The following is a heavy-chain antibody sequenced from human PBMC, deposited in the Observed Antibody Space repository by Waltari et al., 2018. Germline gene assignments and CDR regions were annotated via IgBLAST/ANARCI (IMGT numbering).Heavy chain of an antibody. CDR1: GGSISSGGYS. CDR3: AREKAEGSFDP. V-gene: IGHV4-30-2*01. Sequence: QLQLQESGSGLVKPSQTLSLTCAVSGGSISSGGYSWSWIRQPPGKGLEWIVYIYHSASTYYNPSLKSRVTISVDRSKNPFSLKLSSVTAADTAVYYCAREKAEGSFDPWGQGTLVTVSS. D-gene: IGHD3-10*01. CDR2: IYHSAST. J-gene: IGHJ5*02.